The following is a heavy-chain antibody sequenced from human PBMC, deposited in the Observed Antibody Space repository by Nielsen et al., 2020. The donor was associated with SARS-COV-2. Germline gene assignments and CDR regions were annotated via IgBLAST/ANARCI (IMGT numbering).Heavy chain of an antibody. CDR2: INTGNGNT. Sequence: ASVKVSCKSSGYTFTTNAIHWVRQAPRQWLEWMGWINTGNGNTKYSQRSQGRVTFTRDTSASTAHMELASLNSEDTAIYYCAREAGRGTLSGTERYFDFWGQGTLVTVSS. CDR3: AREAGRGTLSGTERYFDF. V-gene: IGHV1-3*04. CDR1: GYTFTTNA. J-gene: IGHJ4*02. D-gene: IGHD1/OR15-1a*01.